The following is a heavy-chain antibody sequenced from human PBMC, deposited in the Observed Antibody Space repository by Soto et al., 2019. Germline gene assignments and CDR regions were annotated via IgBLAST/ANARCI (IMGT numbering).Heavy chain of an antibody. D-gene: IGHD5-18*01. Sequence: QVQLVESGGGVVQPGRSLRLSCAASGFTFSSYGMHWVRQAPGKGLEWVAVIWYDGSNKYYADSVKGRFTISRDNSKNTLYLQMNSLRAEDTAVYYCARDYTAKATVGDYWGQGTLVTVSS. CDR2: IWYDGSNK. CDR3: ARDYTAKATVGDY. CDR1: GFTFSSYG. J-gene: IGHJ4*02. V-gene: IGHV3-33*01.